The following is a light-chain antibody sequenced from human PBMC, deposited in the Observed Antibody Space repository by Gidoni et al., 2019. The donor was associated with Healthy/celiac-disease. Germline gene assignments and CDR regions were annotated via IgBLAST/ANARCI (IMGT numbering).Light chain of an antibody. CDR3: AAWDDSLSGVV. CDR2: RNN. J-gene: IGLJ2*01. Sequence: QSVLTQPPSASGTPGQRVTISCSGSSSNIGSYYVYWHQQLPGTAPKLLIYRNNQRPSGVPDRFSGSKSGTSASLAISGLRSEDEADYYCAAWDDSLSGVVFGGGTKLTVL. V-gene: IGLV1-47*01. CDR1: SSNIGSYY.